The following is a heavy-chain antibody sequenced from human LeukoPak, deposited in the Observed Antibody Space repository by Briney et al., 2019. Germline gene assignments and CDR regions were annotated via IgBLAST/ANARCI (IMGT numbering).Heavy chain of an antibody. V-gene: IGHV1-2*02. CDR1: GHTFTSYY. CDR2: INPNSGGT. J-gene: IGHJ5*02. Sequence: ASVKVSCKASGHTFTSYYMHWVRQAPGQGLEWMGWINPNSGGTNYAQKFQGRVTMTRDTSISTAYMELSRLRSDDTAVYYCARVKRGAGRIGNWFDPWGQGTLVTVSS. CDR3: ARVKRGAGRIGNWFDP. D-gene: IGHD6-19*01.